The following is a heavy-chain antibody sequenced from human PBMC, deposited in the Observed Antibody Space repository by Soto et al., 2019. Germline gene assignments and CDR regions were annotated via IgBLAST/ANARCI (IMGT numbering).Heavy chain of an antibody. CDR1: GFTVSSNY. J-gene: IGHJ4*02. CDR2: IYSGGST. V-gene: IGHV3-66*01. Sequence: GGSLRLSCVASGFTVSSNYMSWVRQAPGKGLEWVSVIYSGGSTYYADSVKGRFTISRDNSKNTLYLQMNSLRAEDTAVYYCARVRIYSSSWYFDYWGQGTLVTVSS. D-gene: IGHD6-13*01. CDR3: ARVRIYSSSWYFDY.